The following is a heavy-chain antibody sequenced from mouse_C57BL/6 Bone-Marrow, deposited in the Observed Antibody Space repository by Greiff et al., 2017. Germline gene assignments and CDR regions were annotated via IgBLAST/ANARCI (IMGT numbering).Heavy chain of an antibody. Sequence: VQLKESGAELVRPGASVQLSCTASGFNIKDDYMHWVKQRPEPGLEWIGWIDPENGDTEYASKFQGKATITADTSSNTAYLQLSSLTSEDTAVYYCTTPFTTVVANYAMDYWGQGTSVTVSS. V-gene: IGHV14-4*01. CDR3: TTPFTTVVANYAMDY. CDR1: GFNIKDDY. CDR2: IDPENGDT. D-gene: IGHD1-1*01. J-gene: IGHJ4*01.